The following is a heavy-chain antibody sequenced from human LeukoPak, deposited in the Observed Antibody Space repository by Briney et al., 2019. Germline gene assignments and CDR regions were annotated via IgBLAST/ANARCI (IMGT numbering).Heavy chain of an antibody. D-gene: IGHD3-16*02. CDR2: INWNGGST. CDR1: GFTFDDYG. Sequence: GGSLRLSCAASGFTFDDYGMSWVRQAPGKGLEWVSGINWNGGSTGYADSVKGRFTISRDNAKNSLYLQMNSLRAEDTALYYCARDYDYVWGSYRYIGAAPIDYWGQGTLVTVSS. CDR3: ARDYDYVWGSYRYIGAAPIDY. V-gene: IGHV3-20*04. J-gene: IGHJ4*02.